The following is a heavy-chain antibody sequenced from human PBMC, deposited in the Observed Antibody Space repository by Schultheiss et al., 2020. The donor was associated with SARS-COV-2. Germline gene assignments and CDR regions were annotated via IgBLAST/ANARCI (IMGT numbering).Heavy chain of an antibody. D-gene: IGHD4-17*01. V-gene: IGHV1-2*04. Sequence: ASVKVSCKASGYTFTGYYMHWVRQAPGQGLEWMGWINPNSGGTNYAQKFQGWVTMTRDTSISTAYMELSRLRSDDTAVYYCARVTTPGAYGMDVWGQGTTVTVSS. J-gene: IGHJ6*02. CDR3: ARVTTPGAYGMDV. CDR1: GYTFTGYY. CDR2: INPNSGGT.